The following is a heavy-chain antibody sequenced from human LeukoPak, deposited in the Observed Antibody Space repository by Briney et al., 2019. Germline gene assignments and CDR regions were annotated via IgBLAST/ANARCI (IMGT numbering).Heavy chain of an antibody. Sequence: GGSLRLSCAASGFTFSSYAMHWVRQAPGKGLEWVAVISYDGSNKYYADSVKGRFTISRDNSKNTLYLQMNSLRAEDTAVYYCARSSSRDGYFDYWGQGTLVTVSS. CDR2: ISYDGSNK. V-gene: IGHV3-30-3*01. D-gene: IGHD2-2*01. J-gene: IGHJ4*02. CDR1: GFTFSSYA. CDR3: ARSSSRDGYFDY.